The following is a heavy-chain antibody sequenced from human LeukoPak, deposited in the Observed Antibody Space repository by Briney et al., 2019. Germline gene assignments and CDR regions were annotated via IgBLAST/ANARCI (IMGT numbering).Heavy chain of an antibody. V-gene: IGHV3-11*01. CDR3: ATRMYSSGWPDAFDI. D-gene: IGHD6-19*01. CDR1: GFTFSDYY. J-gene: IGHJ3*02. CDR2: ISSSGSTI. Sequence: PGGSLRLSCAASGFTFSDYYMSWIRQAPGKGLEWVSYISSSGSTIYYADSVKGRFTISRDNAKNSLYLQMNSLRAEDTAVYYCATRMYSSGWPDAFDIWGQGTMVTVSS.